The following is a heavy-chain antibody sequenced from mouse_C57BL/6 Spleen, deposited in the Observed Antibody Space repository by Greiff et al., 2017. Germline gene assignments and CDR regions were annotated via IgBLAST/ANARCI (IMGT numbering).Heavy chain of an antibody. J-gene: IGHJ2*01. CDR1: GYTFTSYW. CDR3: TRYYGSTAYFDY. D-gene: IGHD1-1*01. V-gene: IGHV1-5*01. CDR2: IYPGNSDT. Sequence: VQLQQSGTVLARPGASVKMSCKTSGYTFTSYWMHWVKQRPGQGLEWIGAIYPGNSDTSSNQKFKGKAKLTAVTSASTAYMELSSLANEDSAVSYCTRYYGSTAYFDYWGQGTTLTVSS.